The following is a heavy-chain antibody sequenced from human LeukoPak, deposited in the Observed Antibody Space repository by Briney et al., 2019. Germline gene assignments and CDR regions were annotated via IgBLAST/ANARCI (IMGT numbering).Heavy chain of an antibody. V-gene: IGHV3-74*01. CDR3: ARECWVLRDI. CDR2: INTDGSTT. CDR1: GCTFSSYW. Sequence: GGSLRLSCGASGCTFSSYWMHWVRHAPGQGLVWVSRINTDGSTTNYADSVKGRFTISRDNAKNTLYLQMNSLRAEDTAVYYCARECWVLRDIWGQGTMVSASS. D-gene: IGHD2-8*02. J-gene: IGHJ3*02.